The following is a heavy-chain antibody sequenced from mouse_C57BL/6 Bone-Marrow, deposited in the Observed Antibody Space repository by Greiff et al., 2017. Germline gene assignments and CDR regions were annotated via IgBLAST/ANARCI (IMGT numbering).Heavy chain of an antibody. CDR2: ISSGSSTN. V-gene: IGHV5-17*01. D-gene: IGHD2-4*01. Sequence: DVMLVESGGGLVKPGGSLKLSCAASGFTFSDYGMHWVRQAPEKGLEWVAYISSGSSTNYYADTVKGRFTISRDNAKNTLFLQMTSLRSEDTAMYYCAMPYDYIFDYWGQGTTLTVSS. J-gene: IGHJ2*01. CDR3: AMPYDYIFDY. CDR1: GFTFSDYG.